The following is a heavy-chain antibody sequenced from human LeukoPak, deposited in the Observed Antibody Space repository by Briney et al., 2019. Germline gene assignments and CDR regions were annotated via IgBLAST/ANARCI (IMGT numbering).Heavy chain of an antibody. CDR2: VYSSGPT. D-gene: IGHD6-19*01. V-gene: IGHV4-39*01. CDR1: SGSFSRIDSY. CDR3: GMAVADTGHWFDP. J-gene: IGHJ5*02. Sequence: SPTLFPTLTASSGSFSRIDSYWGSIRPPPRKGHEWVGCVYSSGPTFYSSSLYSRPTLSVDTSKSHSSLRLISVPAAHPAVYYCGMAVADTGHWFDPWGQGNLVTVSS.